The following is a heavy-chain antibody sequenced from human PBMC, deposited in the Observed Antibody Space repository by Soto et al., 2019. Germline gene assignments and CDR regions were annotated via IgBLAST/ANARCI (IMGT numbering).Heavy chain of an antibody. V-gene: IGHV1-69*06. D-gene: IGHD3-3*01. CDR2: ILPMFGAV. CDR3: ARPKRSGYDRGDSYYHTMDV. Sequence: QMRLVQSGAEVKNSGSSVKVSCKASGGTSSNFVITWVRQVPGQGLEWLGGILPMFGAVKYAQKFQDRLTITADRSTNTASMELGSLRSEDTAVSYCARPKRSGYDRGDSYYHTMDVWGHGTTVTVS. CDR1: GGTSSNFV. J-gene: IGHJ6*02.